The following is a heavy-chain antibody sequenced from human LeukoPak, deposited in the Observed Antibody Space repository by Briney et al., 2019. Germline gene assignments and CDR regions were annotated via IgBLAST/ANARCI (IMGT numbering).Heavy chain of an antibody. CDR1: GFTFSSYS. CDR2: ISGSGGST. V-gene: IGHV3-23*01. D-gene: IGHD5-24*01. Sequence: GGSLRLSCAASGFTFSSYSMNWVRQAPGKGLEWVSAISGSGGSTYYADSVKGRFTISRDNSKNTLYLQMNSLRAEDTAVYYCAKGDGYNALAFPPFDYWGQGTLVTVSS. CDR3: AKGDGYNALAFPPFDY. J-gene: IGHJ4*02.